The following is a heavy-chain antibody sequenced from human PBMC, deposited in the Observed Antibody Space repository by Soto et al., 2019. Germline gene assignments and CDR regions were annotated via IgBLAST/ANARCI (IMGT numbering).Heavy chain of an antibody. V-gene: IGHV3-15*07. CDR3: TPDSLFTGQLVRMDN. D-gene: IGHD3-9*01. CDR1: GFTFSDAW. J-gene: IGHJ4*01. Sequence: GGSLRLSCAASGFTFSDAWINWVRQAPGKGLEWVGRIKSKIDGGTTDFAAPVKGRFAISRDDPRDMVYMEMYSLKTDDTAVYYCTPDSLFTGQLVRMDNWGHGTLVTVSS. CDR2: IKSKIDGGTT.